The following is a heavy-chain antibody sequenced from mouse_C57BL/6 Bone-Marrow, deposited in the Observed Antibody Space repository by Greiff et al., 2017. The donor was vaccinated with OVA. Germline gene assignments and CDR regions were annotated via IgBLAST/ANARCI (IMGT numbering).Heavy chain of an antibody. Sequence: LQQPGASVKLSCKASGYTFTSYWMHWVKQRPGRGLEWIGRIDPNSGGTKYNEKFKSKATLTVDKPSSTAYMQLSSLTSEDSAVYYCARGGGNYGRGAMDYWGQGTSVTVSS. CDR2: IDPNSGGT. CDR3: ARGGGNYGRGAMDY. V-gene: IGHV1-72*01. CDR1: GYTFTSYW. D-gene: IGHD2-1*01. J-gene: IGHJ4*01.